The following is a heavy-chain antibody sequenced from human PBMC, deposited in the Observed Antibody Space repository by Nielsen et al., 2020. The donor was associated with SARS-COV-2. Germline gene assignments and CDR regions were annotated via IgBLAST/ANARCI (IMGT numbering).Heavy chain of an antibody. J-gene: IGHJ6*02. CDR2: INAGNGNT. CDR3: ARESSTSALFYYYYGMDV. CDR1: GYTSTSYA. D-gene: IGHD2-2*01. V-gene: IGHV1-3*01. Sequence: ASVKDSCKASGYTSTSYAMHWVRRAPAQRLEWMGWINAGNGNTKYSQKFQGRVTIIRDTSASTAYMELSSLRSEDTAVYYCARESSTSALFYYYYGMDVWGQGTTVTVSS.